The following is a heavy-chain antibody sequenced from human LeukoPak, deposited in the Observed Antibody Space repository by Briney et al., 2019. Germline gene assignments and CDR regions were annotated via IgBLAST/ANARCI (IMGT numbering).Heavy chain of an antibody. V-gene: IGHV1-8*03. CDR2: MNPSSGNT. Sequence: ASVKVSCKASGYAFTTYGISWVRQATGQGLEWMGWMNPSSGNTDYAQKFQGRLTITRNTSISTAYMELSSLRSEDTAVYYCARDSSGWYHWFDPWGQGTLVTVSS. D-gene: IGHD6-19*01. CDR1: GYAFTTYG. J-gene: IGHJ5*02. CDR3: ARDSSGWYHWFDP.